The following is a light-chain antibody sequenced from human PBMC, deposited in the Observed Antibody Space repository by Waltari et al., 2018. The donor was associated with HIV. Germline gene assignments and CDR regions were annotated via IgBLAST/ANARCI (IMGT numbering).Light chain of an antibody. CDR2: GAS. V-gene: IGKV3-20*01. J-gene: IGKJ2*01. Sequence: EIVLKQSPGTLSLSPGERATLSCRASQSVSSSYLAWYQQKPGQAPNLLIYGASSRATGIPDRFSGSGSGTDFTLTISRLEPEDFAVYYCQQYGSSPLTFGQGTKLEIK. CDR1: QSVSSSY. CDR3: QQYGSSPLT.